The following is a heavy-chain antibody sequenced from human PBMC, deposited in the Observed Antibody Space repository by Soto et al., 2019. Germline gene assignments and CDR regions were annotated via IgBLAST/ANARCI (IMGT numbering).Heavy chain of an antibody. J-gene: IGHJ3*02. D-gene: IGHD2-21*02. Sequence: QVQLVQSGAEVKKPGSSVKVSCKASGGTFSSYAISWVRQAPGQGLEWMGGIIPIFGTANYAQKFQGRVTITADESTSTAYMELSSLRSEDTAVYYCARGLAYCGGVCFSGAFDIWGQGTMVTVSS. CDR2: IIPIFGTA. V-gene: IGHV1-69*01. CDR3: ARGLAYCGGVCFSGAFDI. CDR1: GGTFSSYA.